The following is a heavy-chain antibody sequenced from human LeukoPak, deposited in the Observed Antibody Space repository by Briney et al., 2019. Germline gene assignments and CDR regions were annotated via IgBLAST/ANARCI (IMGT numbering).Heavy chain of an antibody. V-gene: IGHV4-59*11. CDR3: ASVDTAMVTFDY. Sequence: SETLSLTCTVSGGSISSHYWSWIRQPPGKGLEWIGYIYYSGSTNYNPSLKSRVTISVDTSKNQFSLKLSSVTAADTAVYYCASVDTAMVTFDYWGQGILVTVSS. J-gene: IGHJ4*02. CDR2: IYYSGST. D-gene: IGHD5-18*01. CDR1: GGSISSHY.